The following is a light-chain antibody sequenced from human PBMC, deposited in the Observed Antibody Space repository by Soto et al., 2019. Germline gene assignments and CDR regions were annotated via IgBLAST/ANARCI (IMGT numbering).Light chain of an antibody. Sequence: QSALTQPPSASGTPGQRVTISCSGSSSNIGSNTVNWYQQLPGTAHKLLIYSNNQRPSGVPDQFSGSKSGNTASLTINGVQADDEADYYCSSYSGTNYHYVFGTGTKVTVL. CDR1: SSNIGSNT. V-gene: IGLV1-44*01. J-gene: IGLJ1*01. CDR3: SSYSGTNYHYV. CDR2: SNN.